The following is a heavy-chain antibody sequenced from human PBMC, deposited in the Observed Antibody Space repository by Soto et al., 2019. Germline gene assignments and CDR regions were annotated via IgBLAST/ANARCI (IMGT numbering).Heavy chain of an antibody. CDR1: GFSLSTSGMC. CDR3: ARILSPGWAFDI. D-gene: IGHD6-19*01. CDR2: IDWDDAK. V-gene: IGHV2-70*01. Sequence: SGPTLVNPTQTLTLTCTFSGFSLSTSGMCVSWIRQPPGKALEWLTLIDWDDAKYYSTSLKTRLTISKDTSKNQVVLTMTNMDPVATATYYCARILSPGWAFDIWGQGTMVTVSS. J-gene: IGHJ3*02.